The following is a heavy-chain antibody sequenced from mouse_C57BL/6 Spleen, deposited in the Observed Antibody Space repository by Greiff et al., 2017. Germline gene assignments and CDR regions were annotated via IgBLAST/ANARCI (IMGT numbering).Heavy chain of an antibody. Sequence: QVQLKQSGPGLVQPSQSLSITCTVSGFSLTSYGVHWVRQSPGKGLEWLGVIWSGGSTDFNAAFISRLSISKDNSKSQVFFKMNSLQADDTAIYYCARIDYDDDYAMDYWGQGTSVTVSS. D-gene: IGHD2-4*01. V-gene: IGHV2-2*01. CDR1: GFSLTSYG. CDR2: IWSGGST. CDR3: ARIDYDDDYAMDY. J-gene: IGHJ4*01.